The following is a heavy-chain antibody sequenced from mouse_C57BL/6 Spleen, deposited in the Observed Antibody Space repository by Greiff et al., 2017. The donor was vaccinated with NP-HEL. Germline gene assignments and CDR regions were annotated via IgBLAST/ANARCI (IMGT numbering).Heavy chain of an antibody. CDR3: ARGDYYGSSPFDY. J-gene: IGHJ2*01. Sequence: VQLQQPGAELVRPGSSVKLSCKASGYTFTSYWMHWVKQRPIQGLEWIGNIDPSDSETHYNQKFKDKATLTVDKSSSTAYMQLSSLTSEDSVVYYCARGDYYGSSPFDYWGQGTTLTVSS. D-gene: IGHD1-1*01. CDR1: GYTFTSYW. V-gene: IGHV1-52*01. CDR2: IDPSDSET.